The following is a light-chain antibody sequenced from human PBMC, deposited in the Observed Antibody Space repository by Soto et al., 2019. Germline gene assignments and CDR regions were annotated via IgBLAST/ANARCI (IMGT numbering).Light chain of an antibody. Sequence: DIQMTQSPSTQSASVGDRVTITCRASQSISSWLAWDQQRPGKAPNLLIYKASSLESGVPSRFSGSGSGTEFALTISSLQPDDFATYYFQQYNSYPLTFGGGTKGEIK. CDR1: QSISSW. CDR3: QQYNSYPLT. J-gene: IGKJ4*02. CDR2: KAS. V-gene: IGKV1-5*03.